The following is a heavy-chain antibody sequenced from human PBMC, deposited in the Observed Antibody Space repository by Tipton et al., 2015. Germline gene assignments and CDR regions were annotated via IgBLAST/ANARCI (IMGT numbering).Heavy chain of an antibody. CDR3: AQTNTPTFYFDS. CDR1: GGSFSGYY. V-gene: IGHV4-34*01. CDR2: INHSGST. J-gene: IGHJ4*02. Sequence: LRLSCAVYGGSFSGYYWNWIRQPPGKGLEWIGEINHSGSTNYNPSLKSRVTISVDTSKNQFSLRLNSVTAADTAVYYCAQTNTPTFYFDSWGQGILVTVSS. D-gene: IGHD5-18*01.